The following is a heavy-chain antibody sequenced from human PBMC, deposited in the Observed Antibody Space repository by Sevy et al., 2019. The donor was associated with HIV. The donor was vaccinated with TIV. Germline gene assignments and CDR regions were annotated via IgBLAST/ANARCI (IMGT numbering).Heavy chain of an antibody. CDR2: IRPDGSDK. Sequence: GGPLRLSCAASGFTFSPYWMTWVRQAPGKGLEWVANIRPDGSDKYYVDSVKGRFTMSRDNAKSSLYLQMNSLRADDTAMYYCARGVGLDCWGQGALVTVSS. CDR1: GFTFSPYW. D-gene: IGHD1-26*01. CDR3: ARGVGLDC. V-gene: IGHV3-7*01. J-gene: IGHJ4*02.